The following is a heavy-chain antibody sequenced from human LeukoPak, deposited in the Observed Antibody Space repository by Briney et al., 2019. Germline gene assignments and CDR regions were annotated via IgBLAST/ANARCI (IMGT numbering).Heavy chain of an antibody. Sequence: GGSLRLSCAASGFTFSDYYMSWLRQAPGKGLEWVSYISSSGSTIYYADSVKGRFTISRDNAKNSLYLQMNSLRAEDTAVYYCAKNYDILTGYYVGGPADYYYYGMDVWGQGTTVTVSS. CDR1: GFTFSDYY. CDR3: AKNYDILTGYYVGGPADYYYYGMDV. J-gene: IGHJ6*02. V-gene: IGHV3-11*01. D-gene: IGHD3-9*01. CDR2: ISSSGSTI.